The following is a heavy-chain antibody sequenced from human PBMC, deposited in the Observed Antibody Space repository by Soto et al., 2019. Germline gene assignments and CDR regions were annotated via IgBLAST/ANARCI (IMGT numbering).Heavy chain of an antibody. CDR2: VKSKVDGETI. CDR1: GFTFNGAW. Sequence: EVQLVESGGGLVEPGGSLRLSCAASGFTFNGAWMNWVRQGPGKGLEWVGRVKSKVDGETIDYAAPVKGRFTISRDDSRNMVYLQMNSLSTEDTAMYYCSADLPDWGAYAFDCWGQGALVTVSS. CDR3: SADLPDWGAYAFDC. J-gene: IGHJ4*02. D-gene: IGHD3-16*01. V-gene: IGHV3-15*07.